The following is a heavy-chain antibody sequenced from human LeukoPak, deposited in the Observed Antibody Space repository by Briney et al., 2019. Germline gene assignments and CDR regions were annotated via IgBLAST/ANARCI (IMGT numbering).Heavy chain of an antibody. V-gene: IGHV4-59*01. CDR3: ARASWAYSPFDH. CDR2: IDNTAKI. CDR1: GDSISSDF. D-gene: IGHD2-21*01. Sequence: PETLSLTCTVSGDSISSDFWSWIRQSPGKGLEWIGYIDNTAKITTNPSLRSRVTISVDTPKNQFSLKLNSATAADTAVYYCARASWAYSPFDHWGQGILVTVSS. J-gene: IGHJ4*02.